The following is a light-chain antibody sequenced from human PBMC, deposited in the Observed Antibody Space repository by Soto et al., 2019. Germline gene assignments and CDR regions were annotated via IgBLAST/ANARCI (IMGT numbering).Light chain of an antibody. CDR1: STDVGAYNY. V-gene: IGLV2-14*01. CDR3: SSYTAGNTPFV. Sequence: QSALTQPASVSGSPGQSITISCTATSTDVGAYNYVSWYQHHPGKAPKLMIYEVTNRPSGVSNHFAGSKSGNTATLTISGLQAEDEADYYCSSYTAGNTPFVFGTGTKLTVL. J-gene: IGLJ1*01. CDR2: EVT.